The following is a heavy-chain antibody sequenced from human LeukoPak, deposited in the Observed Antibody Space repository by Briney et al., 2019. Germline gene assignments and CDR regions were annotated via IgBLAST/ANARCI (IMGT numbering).Heavy chain of an antibody. V-gene: IGHV3-9*01. J-gene: IGHJ4*02. D-gene: IGHD1-26*01. CDR2: IRWNTGSI. CDR3: AKDYARYSGSYYLDY. Sequence: GGSLRLSCAASGFSFDDYAMHWVRQAPGKGLKWVSGIRWNTGSIGYADSVRGRFTISRDNAKNSLYLQMNSPRAEDTALYYCAKDYARYSGSYYLDYWGQGTLVTVSS. CDR1: GFSFDDYA.